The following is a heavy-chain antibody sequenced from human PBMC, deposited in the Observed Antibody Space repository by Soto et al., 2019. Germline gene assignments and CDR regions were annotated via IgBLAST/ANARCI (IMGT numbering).Heavy chain of an antibody. CDR1: GDSISSGNKY. J-gene: IGHJ6*02. V-gene: IGHV4-30-4*01. CDR2: IFSSGTT. D-gene: IGHD3-16*01. CDR3: ARVPSPFDYYYAMDV. Sequence: SETPSLTCTVSGDSISSGNKYWSWIRQAPGKGLEWIGYIFSSGTTYYNPSLKSRLTMSLDTSQNQFSLRLASVTDADSAVYYCARVPSPFDYYYAMDVWGQGTTVTVSS.